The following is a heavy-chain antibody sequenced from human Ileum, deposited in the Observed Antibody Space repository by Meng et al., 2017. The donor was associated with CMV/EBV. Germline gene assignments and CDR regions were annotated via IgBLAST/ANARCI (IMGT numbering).Heavy chain of an antibody. V-gene: IGHV1-69*15. CDR2: IIPIFGTP. CDR3: ARAGGQGGWFDP. D-gene: IGHD3-10*01. J-gene: IGHJ5*02. CDR1: GGTFSSYV. Sequence: QAHPVPSGGDVKKPGSSVKVPCKASGGTFSSYVISRVQQAAGKGLEWMGTIIPIFGTPNFAQKFQDRVTITADESTSTAYMELGRLRPEDTAVYYCARAGGQGGWFDPWGQGTLVTVSS.